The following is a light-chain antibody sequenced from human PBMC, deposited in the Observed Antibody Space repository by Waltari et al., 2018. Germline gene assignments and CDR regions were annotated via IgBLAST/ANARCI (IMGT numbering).Light chain of an antibody. CDR3: QQYNSAPHS. CDR2: RAS. J-gene: IGKJ2*03. CDR1: QGISTW. V-gene: IGKV1-12*01. Sequence: DIQMTQSPSSLSASVGDRVTITCRASQGISTWLAWYQQIPGKAPMLLIYRASSLQSGVPSRFNGSGSGTDFTLTISSLQPEDFATYFCQQYNSAPHSFGQGTKVEIK.